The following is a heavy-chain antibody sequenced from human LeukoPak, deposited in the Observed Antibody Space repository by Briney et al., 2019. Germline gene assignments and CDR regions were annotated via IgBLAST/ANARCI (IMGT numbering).Heavy chain of an antibody. V-gene: IGHV3-30*04. J-gene: IGHJ4*02. CDR3: ARGPIGYHYT. D-gene: IGHD5-12*01. CDR2: ISYDGSNK. CDR1: GITFSSYT. Sequence: GGSLRLSCAAAGITFSSYTMHWVRQAPGKGLEWVAVISYDGSNKYYADSVKGRFTISRDNSKNTLYLQMNILRAEDTAVYYCARGPIGYHYTGGQGTLVTVS.